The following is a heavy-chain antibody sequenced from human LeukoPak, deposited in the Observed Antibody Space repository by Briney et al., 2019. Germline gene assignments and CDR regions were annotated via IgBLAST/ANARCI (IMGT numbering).Heavy chain of an antibody. D-gene: IGHD3-10*01. J-gene: IGHJ6*02. CDR1: GGSISSYY. V-gene: IGHV4-4*07. Sequence: SETLSLTCTVSGGSISSYYWSWIRQPAGKGLEWIGRIFSSESTNYNPSLKTRVTMSVDTSKNQFSLKMTSVTAADTAVYYCARVGRVGPSDYGMDVWGQGTTVTVSS. CDR2: IFSSEST. CDR3: ARVGRVGPSDYGMDV.